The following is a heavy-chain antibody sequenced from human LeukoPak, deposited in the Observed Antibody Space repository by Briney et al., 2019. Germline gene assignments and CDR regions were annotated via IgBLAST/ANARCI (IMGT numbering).Heavy chain of an antibody. Sequence: GGSLRLSCVTSGFTLSIYRTNWVRPAPGGGLEWGSYIRSVMRTIFYTDSVKGRFTISRDKAKNSLYLQMKSLRAEDTAVYYCARDLHGGYGTDYWGQGTLVTVSS. CDR2: IRSVMRTI. V-gene: IGHV3-48*01. D-gene: IGHD5-12*01. J-gene: IGHJ4*02. CDR1: GFTLSIYR. CDR3: ARDLHGGYGTDY.